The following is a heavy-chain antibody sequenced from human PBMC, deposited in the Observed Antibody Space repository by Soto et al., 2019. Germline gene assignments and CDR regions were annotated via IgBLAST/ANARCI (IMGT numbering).Heavy chain of an antibody. Sequence: VQLVESGGGVVQPGRSLRLSCAASGFTFSSYGMHWVRQAPGKGLEWVAVISYDGSNKYYADSVKGRFTISRDNSKNTLYLQMNSLRAEDTAVYYCAKDMFARQQLAHYYYYYGMDVWGQGTTVTVSS. J-gene: IGHJ6*02. D-gene: IGHD6-13*01. CDR3: AKDMFARQQLAHYYYYYGMDV. V-gene: IGHV3-30*18. CDR1: GFTFSSYG. CDR2: ISYDGSNK.